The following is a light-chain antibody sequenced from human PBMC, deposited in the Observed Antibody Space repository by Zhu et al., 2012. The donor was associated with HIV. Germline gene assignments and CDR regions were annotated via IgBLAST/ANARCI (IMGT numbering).Light chain of an antibody. CDR1: QSITHW. CDR3: QQYNTYSPWT. Sequence: DLQLTQSPSFLSASVGDRVTITCRASQSITHWLAWYQQKPGKAPKLLIYKASTLESGVPSRFSGSGSGTEFTLTISSLQPDDFATYYCQQYNTYSPWTFGQG. CDR2: KAS. J-gene: IGKJ1*01. V-gene: IGKV1-5*03.